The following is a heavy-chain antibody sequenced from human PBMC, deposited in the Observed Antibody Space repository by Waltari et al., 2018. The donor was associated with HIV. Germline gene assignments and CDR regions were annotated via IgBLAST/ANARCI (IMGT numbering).Heavy chain of an antibody. D-gene: IGHD3-3*01. Sequence: QVQLVESGGGVVQPGRSLRLSCAASGFTFTTYGLHWVRQDPDNGLEGVAFISCDASNQYYGDSVKGRFTISRDDSKNTLFLQMNSLSPEDTAMYYWVRDPLAYYDFWSAYYFGDDWGQGTLVTVSS. V-gene: IGHV3-30*03. CDR1: GFTFTTYG. CDR3: VRDPLAYYDFWSAYYFGDD. J-gene: IGHJ4*02. CDR2: ISCDASNQ.